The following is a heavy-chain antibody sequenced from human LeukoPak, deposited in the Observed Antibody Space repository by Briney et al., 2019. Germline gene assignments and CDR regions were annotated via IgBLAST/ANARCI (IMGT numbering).Heavy chain of an antibody. CDR1: GGSISSGDYY. D-gene: IGHD6-13*01. J-gene: IGHJ6*02. CDR2: IYYSGST. CDR3: ASVASSWPNYYYYYGMDV. V-gene: IGHV4-30-4*01. Sequence: SQTLSLTCTVSGGSISSGDYYWSWIRQPPGKGLEWIGYIYYSGSTYYSPSLKSRVTISVDTSKNQFSLKLSSVTAADTAVYYCASVASSWPNYYYYYGMDVWGQGTTVTVSS.